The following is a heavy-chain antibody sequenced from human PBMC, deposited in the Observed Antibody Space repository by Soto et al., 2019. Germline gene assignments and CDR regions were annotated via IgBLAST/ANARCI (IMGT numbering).Heavy chain of an antibody. Sequence: SETLSLTCAVSITNIYYFGWIRQPPGKGLEWIGSIYHSGSTYYNPSLKSRVTISVETSRNQFSLKLRSVTAADTAVYFCASPSSAYCSDTSCYVATFHYWGQGIMVTVSS. CDR1: ITNIYY. CDR2: IYHSGST. CDR3: ASPSSAYCSDTSCYVATFHY. J-gene: IGHJ4*02. D-gene: IGHD2-2*01. V-gene: IGHV4-38-2*01.